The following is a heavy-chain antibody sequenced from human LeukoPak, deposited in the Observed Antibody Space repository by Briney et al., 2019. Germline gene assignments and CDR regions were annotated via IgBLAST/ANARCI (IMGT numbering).Heavy chain of an antibody. J-gene: IGHJ4*02. Sequence: PGGSLRLSCAASGFTFSSYEMNWVRQAPGKGLEWVSYISSSGSTIYYADSVKGRFTISRDNAKNSLYLQMNSLRAEDTAVYYCVSDSSGYYNGIGTDYWGQGTLVTVSS. CDR2: ISSSGSTI. D-gene: IGHD3-22*01. CDR1: GFTFSSYE. CDR3: VSDSSGYYNGIGTDY. V-gene: IGHV3-48*03.